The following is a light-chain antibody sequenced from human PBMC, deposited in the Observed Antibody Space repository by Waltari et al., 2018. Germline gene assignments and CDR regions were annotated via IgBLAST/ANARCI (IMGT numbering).Light chain of an antibody. V-gene: IGKV1-39*01. CDR1: QRISRF. CDR2: GAS. J-gene: IGKJ1*01. Sequence: DIQMTQSPSSLSASVGDRVTITCRVSQRISRFLNWYQQKPGTAPKLLIYGASNLQSGVPTRFIGSGSGTDFTLTISSLQPEDFATYYCQQSYDTWTFGQGTKVEI. CDR3: QQSYDTWT.